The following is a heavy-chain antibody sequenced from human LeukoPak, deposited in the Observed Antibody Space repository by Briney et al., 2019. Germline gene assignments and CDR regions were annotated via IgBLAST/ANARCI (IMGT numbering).Heavy chain of an antibody. CDR3: ANQRYYDSPGWFDP. Sequence: SETLSLTCTDSGGSISSSSYYWGWIRQPPGKGLEWIGSIYYSGSTYYNPSLKSRVTISVDTSKNQFSLKLSSVTAADTAVYYCANQRYYDSPGWFDPWGQGTLVTVSS. V-gene: IGHV4-39*01. D-gene: IGHD3-3*01. CDR1: GGSISSSSYY. J-gene: IGHJ5*02. CDR2: IYYSGST.